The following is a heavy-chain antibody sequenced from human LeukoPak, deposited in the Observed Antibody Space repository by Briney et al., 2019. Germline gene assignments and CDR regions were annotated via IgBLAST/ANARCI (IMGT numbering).Heavy chain of an antibody. D-gene: IGHD1-26*01. CDR3: ASRGETSGSSPFDY. J-gene: IGHJ4*02. V-gene: IGHV3-21*01. Sequence: PGGSLRLSCAASGFTFSSYWMSWVCQAPGKGLEWVSSISYTGTYIYYADSVKGRFTISRDNAKNSLYLQMNSLRAEDTAVYYCASRGETSGSSPFDYWGQGTLVTVSS. CDR1: GFTFSSYW. CDR2: ISYTGTYI.